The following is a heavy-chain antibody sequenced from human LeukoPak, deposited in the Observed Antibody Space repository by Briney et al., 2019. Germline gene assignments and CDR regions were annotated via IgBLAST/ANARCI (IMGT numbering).Heavy chain of an antibody. D-gene: IGHD2-2*01. CDR3: VEYFRSPGSPYYYYYMDV. Sequence: SETLSLTCTVSGGSISSSSYYWGWIRQPPGKGLEWIGSIYYSGSTYYNPSLKSRVTISVDTSKNQFSLKLSSVTAADPAVYSCVEYFRSPGSPYYYYYMDVWGKGPRVPVSS. CDR1: GGSISSSSYY. J-gene: IGHJ6*03. V-gene: IGHV4-39*01. CDR2: IYYSGST.